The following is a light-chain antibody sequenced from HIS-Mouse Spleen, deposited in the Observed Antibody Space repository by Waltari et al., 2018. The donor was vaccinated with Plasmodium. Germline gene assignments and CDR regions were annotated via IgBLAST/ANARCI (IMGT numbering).Light chain of an antibody. CDR3: QQRSNWPPLT. J-gene: IGKJ4*01. Sequence: EIVLTQSPATLSLSPGARATLSCRASQSVSSYLAWYQQKPGQAPRLLIYDASNRATGIPARFSGSGSGTDFTLTISSLEPEDFAVYYCQQRSNWPPLTFGGGTK. CDR2: DAS. CDR1: QSVSSY. V-gene: IGKV3-11*01.